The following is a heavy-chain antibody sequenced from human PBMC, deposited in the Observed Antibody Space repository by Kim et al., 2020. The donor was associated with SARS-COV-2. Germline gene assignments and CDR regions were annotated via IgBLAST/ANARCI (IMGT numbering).Heavy chain of an antibody. J-gene: IGHJ3*02. CDR1: GYTFTNYG. Sequence: ASVKVSCKASGYTFTNYGISWVRQAPGQGLEWMGWISGHNGNMYDAQTLQGRVTMTTDTSTSTVYMELRSLRSDDTAVYYCARARYCSGGNCYSGAFDIWGRGTMVTVSS. D-gene: IGHD2-15*01. CDR2: ISGHNGNM. V-gene: IGHV1-18*01. CDR3: ARARYCSGGNCYSGAFDI.